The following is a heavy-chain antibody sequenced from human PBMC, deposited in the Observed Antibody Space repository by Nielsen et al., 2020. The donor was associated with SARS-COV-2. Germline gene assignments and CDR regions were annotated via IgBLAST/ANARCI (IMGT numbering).Heavy chain of an antibody. Sequence: GGSLRLSCAASGFAFSDFYMTWIRQAPGKGLEWVSYISSNTGSYTNYADSVKGRFTISRDNARNTVYLQMNSLRAEDTSVYYCATSPIFGVVWPPLDNWGQGTPVTVSS. CDR1: GFAFSDFY. J-gene: IGHJ4*02. D-gene: IGHD3-3*01. CDR2: ISSNTGSYT. V-gene: IGHV3-11*06. CDR3: ATSPIFGVVWPPLDN.